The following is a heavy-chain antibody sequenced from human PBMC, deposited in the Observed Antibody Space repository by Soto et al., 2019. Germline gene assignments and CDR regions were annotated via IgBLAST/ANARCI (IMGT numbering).Heavy chain of an antibody. CDR3: ASKDHYSSGWYFFDY. V-gene: IGHV3-11*01. J-gene: IGHJ4*02. CDR2: ISSSGRTI. CDR1: GFTFSDYY. Sequence: QVQLVESGGGLVKPGGSLRLSCAASGFTFSDYYMSWIRQAPGKGLEWVSYISSSGRTIYYADSVKGRFTISRDNAKNSLYLQMNRLRAEDTAVYYCASKDHYSSGWYFFDYWGQGTLVTVSS. D-gene: IGHD6-19*01.